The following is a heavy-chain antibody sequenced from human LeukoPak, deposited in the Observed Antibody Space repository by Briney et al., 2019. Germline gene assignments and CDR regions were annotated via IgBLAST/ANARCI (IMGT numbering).Heavy chain of an antibody. CDR2: ISGSGGST. Sequence: GGSLRLSCAASGFTFSSYAMSWVRQAPRKGLEWVSAISGSGGSTYYADSVKGRFTISRDNSKNTLYLQMNSLRAEDTAVYYCAKDRRGGSYYFDYWGQGTLVTVSS. J-gene: IGHJ4*02. D-gene: IGHD1-26*01. CDR3: AKDRRGGSYYFDY. V-gene: IGHV3-23*01. CDR1: GFTFSSYA.